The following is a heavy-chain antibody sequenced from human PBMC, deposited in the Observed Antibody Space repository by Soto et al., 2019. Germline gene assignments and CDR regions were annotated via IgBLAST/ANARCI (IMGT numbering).Heavy chain of an antibody. D-gene: IGHD6-13*01. V-gene: IGHV4-31*02. J-gene: IGHJ4*02. CDR2: IYHSGGT. CDR3: ARGFGSSSWDY. Sequence: PSETLSLTCSVSGGSISSGDNFWRWIRQYPGKGLEWIGFIYHSGGTYYNPSLKSRVTISVDTSKKQFSLNLSSVTAADTAVYYCARGFGSSSWDYWGQGTPVTVSS. CDR1: GGSISSGDNF.